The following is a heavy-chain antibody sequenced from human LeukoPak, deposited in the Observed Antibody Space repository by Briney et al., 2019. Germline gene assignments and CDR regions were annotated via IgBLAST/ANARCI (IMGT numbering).Heavy chain of an antibody. D-gene: IGHD2-2*01. CDR1: GCTFSSYA. J-gene: IGHJ3*02. V-gene: IGHV1-69*05. CDR2: IIPIFGTA. Sequence: ASVKVSCKASGCTFSSYAISWVRQAPGQGLEWMGGIIPIFGTANYAQKFQGRVTITTDESTSTAYMELSSLRSEDTAVYYCASSAYQLLALGIWGQGTMVTISS. CDR3: ASSAYQLLALGI.